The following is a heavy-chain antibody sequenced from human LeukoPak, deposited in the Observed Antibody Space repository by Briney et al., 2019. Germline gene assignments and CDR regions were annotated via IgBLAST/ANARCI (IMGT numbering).Heavy chain of an antibody. CDR3: ARIPSSGFYYGAFDI. D-gene: IGHD3-22*01. V-gene: IGHV4-59*01. CDR2: ISYSGST. J-gene: IGHJ3*02. Sequence: SETLSLTCAVYGGSFSSYYWSWIRQPPGKGLECIGYISYSGSTNYNPSLKSRVTISVDTSKSQFSLRLSSVTAADTAVYYCARIPSSGFYYGAFDIWGRGTMVTVSS. CDR1: GGSFSSYY.